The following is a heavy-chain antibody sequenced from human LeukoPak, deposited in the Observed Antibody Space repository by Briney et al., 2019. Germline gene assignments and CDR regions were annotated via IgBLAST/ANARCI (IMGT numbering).Heavy chain of an antibody. CDR3: ARKAGYDIDY. J-gene: IGHJ4*02. Sequence: GRSLRPSCAPSELTSSAFGMHGVPRAPGKGLEWVAVIWYDGSNKYYADSVKGRFTISRDNSKNTLYLQMNSLRAEDTAVYYCARKAGYDIDYWGQGTLVTVSS. V-gene: IGHV3-33*01. D-gene: IGHD5-12*01. CDR2: IWYDGSNK. CDR1: ELTSSAFG.